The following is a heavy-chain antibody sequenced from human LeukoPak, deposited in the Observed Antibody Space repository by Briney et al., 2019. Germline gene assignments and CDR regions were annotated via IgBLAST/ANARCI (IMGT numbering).Heavy chain of an antibody. CDR3: ARAPPYYSDSSGYYDC. V-gene: IGHV3-74*01. Sequence: PGGSLRLSCAASGFTFSNYWMHWVRQGPGKGLVWVARISSDGSSTSYADSVKGRFTISRDNAKNTLNLQMNSLRADDTAVYYCARAPPYYSDSSGYYDCWGQGALVTVSS. CDR2: ISSDGSST. D-gene: IGHD3-22*01. CDR1: GFTFSNYW. J-gene: IGHJ4*02.